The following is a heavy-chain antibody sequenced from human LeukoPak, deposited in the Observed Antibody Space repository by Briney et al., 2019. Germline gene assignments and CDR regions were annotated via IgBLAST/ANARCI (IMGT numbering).Heavy chain of an antibody. V-gene: IGHV3-7*03. Sequence: PGGSLRLSCAASGFTFSSYLMSWVRQAPGKGLEWVANINQDGSEKYYVDSVKGRFTISRDNSKNTLYLQMNSLRAEDTAVYYCARITMIVVVIKTTYYFDYWGQGTLVTVSS. CDR3: ARITMIVVVIKTTYYFDY. J-gene: IGHJ4*02. CDR2: INQDGSEK. CDR1: GFTFSSYL. D-gene: IGHD3-22*01.